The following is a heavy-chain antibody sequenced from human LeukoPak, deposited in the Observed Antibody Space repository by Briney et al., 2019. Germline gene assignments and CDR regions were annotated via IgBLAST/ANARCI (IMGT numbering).Heavy chain of an antibody. Sequence: SETLSLTCAVYGGSFSGYYWSWIRQPPGKGLEWIGEINHSGSTNHNPSLKSRVTISVDMSKNQFSLKLSSVTAADTAVYYCARCVLAAADYYFDYWGQGTLVTVSS. CDR2: INHSGST. V-gene: IGHV4-34*01. D-gene: IGHD6-13*01. CDR1: GGSFSGYY. J-gene: IGHJ4*02. CDR3: ARCVLAAADYYFDY.